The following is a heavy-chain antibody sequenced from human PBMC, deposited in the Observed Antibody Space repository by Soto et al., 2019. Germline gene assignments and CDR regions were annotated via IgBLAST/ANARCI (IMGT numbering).Heavy chain of an antibody. CDR2: IYYTGET. Sequence: QVQLQESGPGLVKPSQTLSLTCAVSGASVSTGGYYWGWIRQSPVKGLEWIGYIYYTGETFFNPSLESRLSISTDTSKNQFSLKLTSVTAADTAVYYCARTVVGAQSQTDYWGQGTLVTVSS. J-gene: IGHJ4*02. D-gene: IGHD1-26*01. V-gene: IGHV4-31*11. CDR1: GASVSTGGYY. CDR3: ARTVVGAQSQTDY.